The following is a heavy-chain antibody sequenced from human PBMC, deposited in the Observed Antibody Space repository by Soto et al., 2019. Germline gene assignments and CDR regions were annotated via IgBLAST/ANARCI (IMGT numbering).Heavy chain of an antibody. Sequence: PGGSLRLSCAASGFTVSSNYMSWIRQPPGTGLEWIGEINHSGSTNYNPSLKSRVTISVDTSKNQFSLKLTSVTAADTAVYYCARDKITGLFDYWGQGTLVTVSS. CDR2: INHSGST. V-gene: IGHV4-34*01. D-gene: IGHD2-8*02. CDR3: ARDKITGLFDY. CDR1: GFTVSSNY. J-gene: IGHJ4*02.